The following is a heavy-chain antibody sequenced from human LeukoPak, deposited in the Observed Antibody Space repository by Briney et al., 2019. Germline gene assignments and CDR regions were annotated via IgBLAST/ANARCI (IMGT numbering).Heavy chain of an antibody. CDR1: GFTFSSYW. J-gene: IGHJ4*02. CDR3: ARSRRIAAAGAGDFDY. D-gene: IGHD6-13*01. CDR2: IKQDGSEK. V-gene: IGHV3-7*01. Sequence: GGSLRLSCAASGFTFSSYWMHWVRQAPGKGLEWVANIKQDGSEKYYVDSVKGRFTISRDNAKNSLYLQMNSLRAEDTAVYYCARSRRIAAAGAGDFDYWGQGTLVTVSS.